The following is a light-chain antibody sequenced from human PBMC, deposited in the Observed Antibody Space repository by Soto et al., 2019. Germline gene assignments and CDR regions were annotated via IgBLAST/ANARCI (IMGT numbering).Light chain of an antibody. CDR3: QQSDNPPT. CDR1: HDISSS. CDR2: DAS. J-gene: IGKJ4*01. Sequence: DIQMTQSPSSLSASVGDRVTITCQASHDISSSLSWYQQRPGRAPKLLIYDASSLETGVPSRFSGSGSGTDFTFTISSLQPEDVATYFCQQSDNPPTFGGGTKVEIK. V-gene: IGKV1-33*01.